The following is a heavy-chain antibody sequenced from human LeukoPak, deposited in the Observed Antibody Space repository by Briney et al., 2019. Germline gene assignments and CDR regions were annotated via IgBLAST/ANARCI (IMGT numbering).Heavy chain of an antibody. V-gene: IGHV4-39*07. CDR1: GGSISSSSYY. J-gene: IGHJ5*02. CDR3: AKDSRLAGTGWFDP. D-gene: IGHD6-13*01. Sequence: SETLSLTCTVSGGSISSSSYYWGWIRQPPGKGLEWIGSIYYSGSTYYNPSLKSRVTISVDTSKNQFSLKLSSVTAADTAVYYCAKDSRLAGTGWFDPWGQGTLVTVSS. CDR2: IYYSGST.